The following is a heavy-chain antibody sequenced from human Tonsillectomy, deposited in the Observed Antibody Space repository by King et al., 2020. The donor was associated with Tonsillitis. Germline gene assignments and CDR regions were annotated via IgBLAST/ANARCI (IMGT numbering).Heavy chain of an antibody. CDR3: ARDFGDFWSGNWFDP. J-gene: IGHJ5*02. CDR1: GGSISRYY. V-gene: IGHV4-59*01. Sequence: VQLQESGPGLVKPSETLSLTCIVSGGSISRYYWSWIRQSPGKGLEWIGYSDYSGSTNYNPSLKGRVTISVDTSKKQFSLKVSALTPARTAVYYLARDFGDFWSGNWFDPWGQGTLVTVPS. CDR2: SDYSGST. D-gene: IGHD3-3*01.